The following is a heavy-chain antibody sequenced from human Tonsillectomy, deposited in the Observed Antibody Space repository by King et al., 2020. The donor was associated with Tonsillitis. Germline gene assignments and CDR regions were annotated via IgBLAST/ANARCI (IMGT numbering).Heavy chain of an antibody. CDR3: ARGEHFVFWSGFLSPDY. CDR2: ISGDSSII. Sequence: VQLVESGGDLVQPGGSLRLSCAASEFTFSSYSMNWVRQAPGKGLEWVSYISGDSSIIYYADSVKGRFTISRDNARDSLFLQMDSLRTEDTAVYYCARGEHFVFWSGFLSPDYWGQGTLVTVSS. D-gene: IGHD3-3*01. CDR1: EFTFSSYS. V-gene: IGHV3-48*01. J-gene: IGHJ4*02.